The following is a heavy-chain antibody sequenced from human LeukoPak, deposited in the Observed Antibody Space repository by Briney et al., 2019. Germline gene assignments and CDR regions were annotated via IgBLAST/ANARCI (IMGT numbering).Heavy chain of an antibody. Sequence: GGFLRLSCAASGFTFSRYWMSWVRLAPGKGLEWVANTNQDGTETYYVDSVKGRFTISRDSAKNSLYLQMTTLGAEDTAVYYCARRDTSGHYYFDYWGQGTLVTVSS. D-gene: IGHD3-22*01. V-gene: IGHV3-7*01. CDR2: TNQDGTET. CDR3: ARRDTSGHYYFDY. J-gene: IGHJ4*02. CDR1: GFTFSRYW.